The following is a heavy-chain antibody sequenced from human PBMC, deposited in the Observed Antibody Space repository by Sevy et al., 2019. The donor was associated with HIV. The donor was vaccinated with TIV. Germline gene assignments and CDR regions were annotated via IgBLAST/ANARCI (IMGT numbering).Heavy chain of an antibody. V-gene: IGHV3-21*01. CDR2: SSSATHYT. CDR1: GFIFSSYS. J-gene: IGHJ3*01. CDR3: ARTTGGSEAAFDF. D-gene: IGHD1-1*01. Sequence: VGSLRLSCAASGFIFSSYSMNWVRQAPGKGLEWVSCSSSATHYTYYADSVKGRFTVSRDYAKNSLFLQMNSLRAEDTAVYYCARTTGGSEAAFDFWGQGTMVTVSS.